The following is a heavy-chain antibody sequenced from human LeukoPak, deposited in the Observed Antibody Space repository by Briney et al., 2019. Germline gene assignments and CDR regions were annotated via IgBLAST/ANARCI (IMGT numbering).Heavy chain of an antibody. D-gene: IGHD6-19*01. V-gene: IGHV1-69*13. J-gene: IGHJ1*01. CDR3: ARDKQGALIAVAGAEYFQH. CDR2: IIPIFGTA. Sequence: SVKVSCKASGGTFSSYAISWVRQAPGQGLEWMGGIIPIFGTANYAQKFQGRVTITADESTSTAYMELSSLRSEDMAVYYCARDKQGALIAVAGAEYFQHWGQGTLVTVSS. CDR1: GGTFSSYA.